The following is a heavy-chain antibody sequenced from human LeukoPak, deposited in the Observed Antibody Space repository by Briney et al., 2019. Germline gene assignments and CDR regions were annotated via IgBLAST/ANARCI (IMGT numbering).Heavy chain of an antibody. Sequence: GGSLRLSCAASGLSVISNYMTWVRQPPGKGLEWVTVISRGGNTYYADSGKGRFTISRDNSKNTLYLQMNSLRAEDTAVYYCARDAYRDYYDSNGYYYVGMDVWGQGTTVTVSS. D-gene: IGHD3-22*01. CDR2: ISRGGNT. CDR3: ARDAYRDYYDSNGYYYVGMDV. V-gene: IGHV3-53*01. CDR1: GLSVISNY. J-gene: IGHJ6*02.